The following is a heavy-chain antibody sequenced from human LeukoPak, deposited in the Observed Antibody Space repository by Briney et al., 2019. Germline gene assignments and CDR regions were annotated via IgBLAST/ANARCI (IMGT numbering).Heavy chain of an antibody. CDR1: GYTFTVYY. CDR3: ARDPDDSSGYHPIDY. J-gene: IGHJ4*02. D-gene: IGHD3-22*01. CDR2: INPNSGGT. Sequence: ASVKVSCKASGYTFTVYYMHWVRQAPGQGLEWMGWINPNSGGTNYAQKFQGRVTMTRDTSISTAYMELSRLRSDDTAVHYCARDPDDSSGYHPIDYWGQGTLVTVSS. V-gene: IGHV1-2*02.